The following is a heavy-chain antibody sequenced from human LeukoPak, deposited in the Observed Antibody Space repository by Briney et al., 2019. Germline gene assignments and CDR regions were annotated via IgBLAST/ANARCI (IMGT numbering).Heavy chain of an antibody. CDR1: GYTFTGCY. Sequence: ASGKVSCKASGYTFTGCYMRWVRQAPGQGLEWMGWIAPNSGGTNYAQKFQGRVTMTRDTSINTAYMELSRLTSDDTAVYYCAREYSSSSGRLYDYWGLGTLVAVS. D-gene: IGHD6-6*01. V-gene: IGHV1-2*02. CDR2: IAPNSGGT. J-gene: IGHJ4*02. CDR3: AREYSSSSGRLYDY.